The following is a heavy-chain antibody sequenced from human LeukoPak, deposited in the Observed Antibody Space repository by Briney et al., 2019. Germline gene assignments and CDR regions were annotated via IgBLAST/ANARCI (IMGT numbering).Heavy chain of an antibody. CDR3: ARATYDSSGYLDY. CDR1: GGSISSGGYY. CDR2: IYHSGST. Sequence: PSQTLSLTCTVSGGSISSGGYYWSWIRQHPGKGLEWIGYIYHSGSTYYNPSLKSRVTISVDTSKNQFFLKLSSVTAADTAVYYCARATYDSSGYLDYWGQGTLVTVSS. V-gene: IGHV4-31*03. D-gene: IGHD3-22*01. J-gene: IGHJ4*02.